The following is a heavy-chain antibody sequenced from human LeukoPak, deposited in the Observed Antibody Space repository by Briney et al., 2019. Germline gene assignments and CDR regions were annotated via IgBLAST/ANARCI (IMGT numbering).Heavy chain of an antibody. V-gene: IGHV4-34*01. Sequence: SETLSLTCAVYGGSFSGYYWSWIRQPPGKGLEWIGEINHSGSTNYNPSLKSRVTISVDTSKNQFSLKLSSVTAADTAVYYCARGPDIVVVVATNYYLDYWGQGTLVTVSS. CDR1: GGSFSGYY. J-gene: IGHJ4*02. CDR3: ARGPDIVVVVATNYYLDY. CDR2: INHSGST. D-gene: IGHD2-15*01.